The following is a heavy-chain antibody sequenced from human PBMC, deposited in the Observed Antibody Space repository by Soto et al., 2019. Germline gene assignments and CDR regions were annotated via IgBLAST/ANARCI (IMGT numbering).Heavy chain of an antibody. J-gene: IGHJ5*02. D-gene: IGHD1-1*01. CDR2: IYYSGST. Sequence: SETLSLTCTVSGGSISRGHYYWSWIRQPPGKGLEWIGYIYYSGSTYYNPSLKSRVTISVDTSKNQLSLKLSSVTAADTTADYCGRRRATGPGWFDPWGQGTMVTVSS. CDR3: GRRRATGPGWFDP. CDR1: GGSISRGHYY. V-gene: IGHV4-30-4*01.